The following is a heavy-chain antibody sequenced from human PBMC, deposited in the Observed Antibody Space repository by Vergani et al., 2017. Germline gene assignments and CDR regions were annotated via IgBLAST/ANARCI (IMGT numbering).Heavy chain of an antibody. CDR1: GGSISSYY. J-gene: IGHJ4*02. V-gene: IGHV4-59*01. CDR3: ARGPHIETGRVWFFDY. Sequence: QVQLQESGPGLVKPSETLSLTCTVSGGSISSYYWSWIRQPPGKGLEGFGYIYYSGSTNYNPALKSRVTISVDTSKNQSPLKLSSVAAADTAVYYCARGPHIETGRVWFFDYWGQGTLVTVSS. CDR2: IYYSGST. D-gene: IGHD1-1*01.